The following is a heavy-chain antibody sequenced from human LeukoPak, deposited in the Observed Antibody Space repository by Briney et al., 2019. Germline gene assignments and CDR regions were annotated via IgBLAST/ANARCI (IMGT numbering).Heavy chain of an antibody. Sequence: PSETLSLTCAVYGGSFRGYYWSWIRQPPGKGLEWIGEINHSGSTNYNPSLKSRVTISVDTSKNQFSLKLSSVTAADTAVYYCARGNGVVVPAARGYYYYMDVWGKGTTVTVSS. CDR2: INHSGST. D-gene: IGHD2-2*01. J-gene: IGHJ6*03. CDR1: GGSFRGYY. V-gene: IGHV4-34*01. CDR3: ARGNGVVVPAARGYYYYMDV.